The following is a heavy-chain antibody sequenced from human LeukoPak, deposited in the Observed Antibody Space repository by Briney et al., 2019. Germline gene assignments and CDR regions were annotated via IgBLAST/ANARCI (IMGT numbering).Heavy chain of an antibody. CDR1: GFTFSSYA. CDR2: ISGSGGST. Sequence: GGSPRLSCAASGFTFSSYAMSWVRQAPGKGLEWVSAISGSGGSTYYADSVKGRFTISRDNSKNTLYLQMNSLRAEDTAVYYCAKAIHLSTYYYDSSGYSRGFDYWGQGTLVTVSS. V-gene: IGHV3-23*01. CDR3: AKAIHLSTYYYDSSGYSRGFDY. D-gene: IGHD3-22*01. J-gene: IGHJ4*02.